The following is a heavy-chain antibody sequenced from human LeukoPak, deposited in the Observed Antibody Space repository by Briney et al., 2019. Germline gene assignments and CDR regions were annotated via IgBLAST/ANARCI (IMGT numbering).Heavy chain of an antibody. V-gene: IGHV3-30-3*01. D-gene: IGHD6-13*01. CDR3: ARETLLSEGIAAAGPLTG. J-gene: IGHJ4*02. Sequence: QPGGSLRLSFAASGFTFSSYAMHWVRQAPGKGLEWVAVISYDGSNKYYADSVKGRFTISRDNSKNTLYLQMNSLRAEDTAVYYCARETLLSEGIAAAGPLTGWGQGTLVTVSS. CDR2: ISYDGSNK. CDR1: GFTFSSYA.